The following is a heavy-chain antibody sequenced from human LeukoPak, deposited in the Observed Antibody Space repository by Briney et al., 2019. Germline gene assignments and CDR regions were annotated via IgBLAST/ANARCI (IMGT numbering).Heavy chain of an antibody. CDR3: ARTDYYDSSGYFDY. Sequence: ASVTVSCKASGYTFNGHYIHWVRQAPGQGLEWMGWINPKSGGTNYAQKFQGRVTMTRDTSISSAYMELSRLRSDDTAVYYCARTDYYDSSGYFDYWGQGTLVTVSS. V-gene: IGHV1-2*02. D-gene: IGHD3-22*01. J-gene: IGHJ4*02. CDR1: GYTFNGHY. CDR2: INPKSGGT.